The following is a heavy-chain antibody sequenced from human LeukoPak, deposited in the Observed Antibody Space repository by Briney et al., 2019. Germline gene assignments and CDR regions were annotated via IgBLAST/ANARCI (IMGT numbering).Heavy chain of an antibody. CDR2: INRDGSTT. D-gene: IGHD3-10*01. CDR1: GFTFSNFW. CDR3: ARDRKSGESSEIDF. Sequence: GGALRLSCAASGFTFSNFWVHWVRQAPGKGLVWVSRINRDGSTTNYADSVKGRFTVSRDNAKNTLNLQMNSLRAEDTAVYYCARDRKSGESSEIDFWGQGTLVTVSS. J-gene: IGHJ4*02. V-gene: IGHV3-74*01.